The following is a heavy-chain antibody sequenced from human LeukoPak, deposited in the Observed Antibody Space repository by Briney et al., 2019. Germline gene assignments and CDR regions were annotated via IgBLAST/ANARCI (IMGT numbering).Heavy chain of an antibody. J-gene: IGHJ5*02. CDR3: ARCYGDYVGVWDFEFDP. V-gene: IGHV3-21*01. CDR1: GFTFSSYS. CDR2: ISSGSSYI. D-gene: IGHD4-17*01. Sequence: GGSLRLSWAASGFTFSSYSMNWVRQAPGKGLEWVSSISSGSSYIYYADSVKGRFTISRDNAKNSLYLQMNSLRAEDTAVYYCARCYGDYVGVWDFEFDPWGQGTLVTVSS.